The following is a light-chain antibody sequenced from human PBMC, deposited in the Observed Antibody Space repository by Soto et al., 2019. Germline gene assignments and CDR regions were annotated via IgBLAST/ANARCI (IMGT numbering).Light chain of an antibody. J-gene: IGKJ1*01. CDR1: QSVSSY. Sequence: EIVLTQSPATLSLSPGERATLSCRASQSVSSYLAWYKQKPGQAPRLLIYDASNRATGIPARFSGSGSGTDFTLTIISLEPEDFAVYYCQQRSNWPRTFGQGTKVDIK. V-gene: IGKV3-11*01. CDR2: DAS. CDR3: QQRSNWPRT.